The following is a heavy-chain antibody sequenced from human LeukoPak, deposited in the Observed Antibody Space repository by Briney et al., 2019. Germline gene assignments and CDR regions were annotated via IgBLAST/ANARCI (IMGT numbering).Heavy chain of an antibody. J-gene: IGHJ4*02. CDR2: ISYDGSNK. D-gene: IGHD3-10*01. CDR3: ASSPMVRGVIDY. V-gene: IGHV3-30-3*01. Sequence: GRSLRLSCAASGFTFSSYAMHWVRQAPGKGLEWVAVISYDGSNKYYADSVKGRCTISRDNSKNTLYLQMNSLRAEDTAVYYCASSPMVRGVIDYWGQGTLVTVSS. CDR1: GFTFSSYA.